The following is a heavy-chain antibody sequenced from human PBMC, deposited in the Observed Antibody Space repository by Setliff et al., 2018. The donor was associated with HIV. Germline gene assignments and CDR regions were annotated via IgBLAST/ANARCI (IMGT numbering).Heavy chain of an antibody. CDR3: ARAPYSSSSYFDY. CDR1: GFGFSGYF. Sequence: GGSLRLSCAASGFGFSGYFMSWIRQTPRKGLEWISYIGYSGTPIYYADSVKGRFTISRDNAKNTLYLQMNSLRAEDTAVYYCARAPYSSSSYFDYWGQGTLVTVSS. J-gene: IGHJ4*02. CDR2: IGYSGTPI. D-gene: IGHD6-6*01. V-gene: IGHV3-11*04.